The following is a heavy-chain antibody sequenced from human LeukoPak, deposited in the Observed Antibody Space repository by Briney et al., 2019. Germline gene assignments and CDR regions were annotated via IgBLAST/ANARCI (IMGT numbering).Heavy chain of an antibody. V-gene: IGHV4-39*07. Sequence: PSETLSLTCTVSGGSISRSQFYWGWVRQPPGKGLEWIGSIYHSGSTYYNPSLKSRVTISVDTSKNQFSLKLSSVTAADTAVYYCARLRTAIRVSLLRWFDPWGQGTLVTVSS. D-gene: IGHD2-21*02. CDR1: GGSISRSQFY. J-gene: IGHJ5*02. CDR2: IYHSGST. CDR3: ARLRTAIRVSLLRWFDP.